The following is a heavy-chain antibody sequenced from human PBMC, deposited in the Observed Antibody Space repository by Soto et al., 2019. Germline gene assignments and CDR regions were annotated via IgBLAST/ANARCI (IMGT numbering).Heavy chain of an antibody. CDR3: AAPPDLVVVPAAQWSWFDY. Sequence: SVKVSCKASGGTFSSYAISWVRQAPGQGLEWMGGIIPIFGTANYAQKFQGRVTITADESTSTAYVELSSLRSEDTAVYYCAAPPDLVVVPAAQWSWFDYWGQGTLVTVSS. V-gene: IGHV1-69*13. CDR1: GGTFSSYA. D-gene: IGHD2-2*01. CDR2: IIPIFGTA. J-gene: IGHJ4*02.